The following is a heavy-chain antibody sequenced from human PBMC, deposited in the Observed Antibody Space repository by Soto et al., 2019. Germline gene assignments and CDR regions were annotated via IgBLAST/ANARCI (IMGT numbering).Heavy chain of an antibody. CDR3: VRARSTDSRPDY. CDR1: GFTFSLYS. CDR2: ITSSSSYI. V-gene: IGHV3-21*01. Sequence: GGSLRLSCAASGFTFSLYSMIWVRQAPGKGLEWVASITSSSSYIYYEDSLKGRFTISRDNAKNSLFLQLDSLRAEDTAVYFCVRARSTDSRPDYWGQGTQVTVSS. J-gene: IGHJ4*02. D-gene: IGHD3-22*01.